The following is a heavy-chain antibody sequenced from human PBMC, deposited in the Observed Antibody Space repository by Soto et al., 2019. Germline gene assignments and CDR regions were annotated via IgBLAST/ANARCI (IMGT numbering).Heavy chain of an antibody. CDR3: ARATSFSGHHGY. CDR2: IYYSGST. Sequence: QLQLQESGPGLAKPSQTLSLACTVSGGSFSSGGYYWSWIRQLPGKGLEWIGYIYYSGSTYYNPSLKSRFTISLDTSKNQFSLKLSSLTAADTAVYYCARATSFSGHHGYWGQGTLVTVSS. J-gene: IGHJ4*02. CDR1: GGSFSSGGYY. V-gene: IGHV4-31*03. D-gene: IGHD2-8*02.